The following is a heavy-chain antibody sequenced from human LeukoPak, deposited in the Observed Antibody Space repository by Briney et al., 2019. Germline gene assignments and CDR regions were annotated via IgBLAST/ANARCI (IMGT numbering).Heavy chain of an antibody. V-gene: IGHV4-59*08. J-gene: IGHJ6*03. Sequence: SETLSLTCAVYGGSFSGYYWSWIRQPPGKGLEWIGYIYYSGSTNYNPSLKSRVTISVDTSKNQFSLKLSSVTAADTAVYYCARHLPRGAPRAYYYYYYMDVWGKGTTVTISS. D-gene: IGHD1-26*01. CDR1: GGSFSGYY. CDR3: ARHLPRGAPRAYYYYYYMDV. CDR2: IYYSGST.